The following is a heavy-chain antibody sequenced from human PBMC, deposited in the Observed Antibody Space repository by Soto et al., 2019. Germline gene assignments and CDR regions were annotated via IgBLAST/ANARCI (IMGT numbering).Heavy chain of an antibody. CDR2: IYDGGTST. V-gene: IGHV4-59*08. CDR1: GGSIGNYY. Sequence: SETLSLTCTVSGGSIGNYYWTWIRQPPGKGLEWIGYIYDGGTSTNYNPSLKSRATILVDTSKNQFSLNLSSVTAADAAVYYCVTSLWSGYHYYMDVWGKGTTVTVSS. J-gene: IGHJ6*03. CDR3: VTSLWSGYHYYMDV. D-gene: IGHD3-3*01.